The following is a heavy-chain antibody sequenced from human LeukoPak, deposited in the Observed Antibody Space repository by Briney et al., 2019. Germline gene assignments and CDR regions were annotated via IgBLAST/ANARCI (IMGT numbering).Heavy chain of an antibody. CDR3: ARENDFWSGYAHYYYYYGMDV. CDR1: GFTFSSYA. Sequence: PGGSLRLSCAASGFTFSSYAMHWVRQAPGKGLEWVAVISYDGSNKYYADSVKGRFTISRDNSKNTLYLQMNSLRAEDTAVYYCARENDFWSGYAHYYYYYGMDVWGQGTTVTVSS. CDR2: ISYDGSNK. D-gene: IGHD3-3*01. V-gene: IGHV3-30-3*01. J-gene: IGHJ6*02.